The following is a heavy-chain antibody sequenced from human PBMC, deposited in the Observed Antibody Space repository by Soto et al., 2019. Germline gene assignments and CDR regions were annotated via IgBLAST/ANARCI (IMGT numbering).Heavy chain of an antibody. CDR1: GFTVSNYH. CDR3: ARSGGGLDY. CDR2: VYADGAT. D-gene: IGHD3-10*01. J-gene: IGHJ4*02. V-gene: IGHV3-66*01. Sequence: EVQLVESGGGLVQPGESLRLSCAASGFTVSNYHMTWVRQAPGKGLEWVSAVYADGATSHADSVKDRFTVSRDNSRNTLNLQMRGLRAEDTAVYYFARSGGGLDYWGQGTLVTVSS.